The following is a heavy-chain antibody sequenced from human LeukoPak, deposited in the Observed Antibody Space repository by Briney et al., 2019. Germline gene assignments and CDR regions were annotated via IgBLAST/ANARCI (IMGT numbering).Heavy chain of an antibody. CDR2: IYHSGST. V-gene: IGHV4-4*02. CDR1: GGSISSSNW. D-gene: IGHD3-10*01. J-gene: IGHJ3*02. CDR3: ARATTDYYGSGESFDI. Sequence: SGTLSLTCAVSGGSISSSNWWSWVRQPPGKGLEWIGEIYHSGSTNYNPSLKSRVTISVDKSENQFSLKLSSVTAADTAVYYCARATTDYYGSGESFDIWGQGTMVTVSS.